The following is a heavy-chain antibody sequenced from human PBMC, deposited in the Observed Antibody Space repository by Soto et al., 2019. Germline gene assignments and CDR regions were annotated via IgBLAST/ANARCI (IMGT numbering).Heavy chain of an antibody. CDR3: ARHDPWGPLDY. Sequence: SETLSLTCTVSGGSIGSGSYYCSWIRQPPGKGLEFIGSNYHSGITFYNPSLKSRVTISVDTSRNQFSLKLSSLTAADTAVYYCARHDPWGPLDYWGQGTLVTVSS. D-gene: IGHD3-16*01. V-gene: IGHV4-39*01. J-gene: IGHJ4*02. CDR1: GGSIGSGSYY. CDR2: NYHSGIT.